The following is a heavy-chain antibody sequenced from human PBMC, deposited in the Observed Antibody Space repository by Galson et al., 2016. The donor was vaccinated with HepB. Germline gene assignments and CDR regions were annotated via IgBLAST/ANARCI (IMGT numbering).Heavy chain of an antibody. Sequence: SLRLSCAVSGFTFRDYSMNWVRQAPGKGLEWVSYIGGGRSLIYYSDSVKGRFTISRDNAKNSLYLQMHSLRDEDTAVYYCASDYYDRRGYNKKDYFGLDVGGQGSTVTVTS. D-gene: IGHD3-22*01. CDR3: ASDYYDRRGYNKKDYFGLDV. V-gene: IGHV3-48*02. CDR1: GFTFRDYS. J-gene: IGHJ6*02. CDR2: IGGGRSLI.